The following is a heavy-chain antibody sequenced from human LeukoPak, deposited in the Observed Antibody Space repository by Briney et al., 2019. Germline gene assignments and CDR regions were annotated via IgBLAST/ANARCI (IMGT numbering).Heavy chain of an antibody. J-gene: IGHJ3*02. CDR1: GGSISSSNW. Sequence: SETLSLTCAVFGGSISSSNWWSWVRQPPGKGLEWIGEIYHSGSTNYNPSLRSRVTISVDTSKNQFSLKLSSVTAADTAVYFCARGPYSYDSSGAFDIWGQGTMVTVSS. V-gene: IGHV4-4*02. D-gene: IGHD3-22*01. CDR3: ARGPYSYDSSGAFDI. CDR2: IYHSGST.